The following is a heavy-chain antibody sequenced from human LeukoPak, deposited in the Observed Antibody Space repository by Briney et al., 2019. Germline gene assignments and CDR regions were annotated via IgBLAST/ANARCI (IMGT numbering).Heavy chain of an antibody. CDR1: GGSISSDSYY. Sequence: SETLSLTCTVSGGSISSDSYYWGWIRQPPGKGLEWIGSIYYGGSTYYNPSLKSRVTISIDTSKNQFSLKLSSVTAADTAVYYCASLLWFGESENSYYFDYWGQGTLVTVSS. CDR3: ASLLWFGESENSYYFDY. CDR2: IYYGGST. J-gene: IGHJ4*02. D-gene: IGHD3-10*01. V-gene: IGHV4-39*07.